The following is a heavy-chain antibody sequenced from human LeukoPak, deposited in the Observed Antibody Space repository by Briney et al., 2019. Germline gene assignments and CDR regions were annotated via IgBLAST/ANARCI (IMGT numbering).Heavy chain of an antibody. Sequence: PGGSLRLSCAASGFTFSSYSMNWVRQAPGKGLEWVSSISSSSSYIYYADSVKGRFTISRDNAKNSLYLQMNSLRAEDTAVYYCARERRFGELTWASLAFDIWGQGTMVTVSS. CDR1: GFTFSSYS. CDR3: ARERRFGELTWASLAFDI. CDR2: ISSSSSYI. D-gene: IGHD3-10*01. V-gene: IGHV3-21*01. J-gene: IGHJ3*02.